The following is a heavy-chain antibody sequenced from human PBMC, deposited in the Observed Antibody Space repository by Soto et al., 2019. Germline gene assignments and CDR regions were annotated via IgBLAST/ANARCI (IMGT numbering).Heavy chain of an antibody. J-gene: IGHJ4*03. V-gene: IGHV1-46*01. D-gene: IGHD3-22*01. CDR1: GYTFTSYY. CDR2: INPSGGST. Sequence: ASVKVSCKASGYTFTSYYMHWVRQAPGQGLEWMGIINPSGGSTSYAQKFQGRVTMTRDTSTSTVYMELSSLRSEDTAVYYCARVLRAYYYDSSGYAGMGNWGQGTLVTVSS. CDR3: ARVLRAYYYDSSGYAGMGN.